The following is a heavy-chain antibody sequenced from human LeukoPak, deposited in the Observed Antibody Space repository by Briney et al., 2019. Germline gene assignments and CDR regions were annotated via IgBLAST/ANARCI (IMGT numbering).Heavy chain of an antibody. CDR3: ARGRNYDYVWGSYRYDFDY. J-gene: IGHJ4*02. Sequence: PGGSLRLSCAASGFTFSDYYMSWIRQAPGKGLEWVSYISSSGSTIYYADSVKGRFTISRDNAKNSLYLQMNSLRAEDTAVYYCARGRNYDYVWGSYRYDFDYWGQGTLVTVSS. D-gene: IGHD3-16*02. CDR1: GFTFSDYY. CDR2: ISSSGSTI. V-gene: IGHV3-11*04.